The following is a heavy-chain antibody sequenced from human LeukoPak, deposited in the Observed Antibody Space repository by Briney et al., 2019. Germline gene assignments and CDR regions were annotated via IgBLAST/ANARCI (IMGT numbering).Heavy chain of an antibody. D-gene: IGHD3-16*01. CDR3: ARGGHWPPTANWFDP. V-gene: IGHV4-59*08. CDR2: IFYSGIT. CDR1: GGSISSYY. J-gene: IGHJ5*02. Sequence: SETLSLTCTVSGGSISSYYWTWIRQPPGKELEWLGYIFYSGITNYNPSLKSRVTISLDTSKNQFSLKLSSVTAADTAVYYCARGGHWPPTANWFDPWGQGTLVTVSS.